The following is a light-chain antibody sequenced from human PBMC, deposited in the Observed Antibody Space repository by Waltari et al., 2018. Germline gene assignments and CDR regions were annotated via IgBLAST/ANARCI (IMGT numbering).Light chain of an antibody. Sequence: EIVLTQSPGTLSLSLGERATVSCRASQSFSRALAWYQQKPGQAPRLLIYGASTRATGIPDRFSGSGSVTDFSLTISRLEPDDFAVYYCQHYLRLPVTFGQGTTVEI. CDR3: QHYLRLPVT. J-gene: IGKJ1*01. CDR2: GAS. CDR1: QSFSRA. V-gene: IGKV3-20*01.